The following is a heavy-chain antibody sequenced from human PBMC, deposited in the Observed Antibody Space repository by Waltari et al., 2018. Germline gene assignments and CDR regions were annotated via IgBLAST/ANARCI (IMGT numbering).Heavy chain of an antibody. Sequence: QLQLQESGPGLVKPSEPLSLTCTVSGGSISSSSYYWGWIRQPPGKGLEWIGSIYYSGSTYYNPSLKSRVTISVDTSKNQFSLKLSSVTAADTAVYYCARVGRATLTHYWYFDLWGRGTLVTVSS. CDR3: ARVGRATLTHYWYFDL. J-gene: IGHJ2*01. CDR2: IYYSGST. CDR1: GGSISSSSYY. D-gene: IGHD5-12*01. V-gene: IGHV4-39*07.